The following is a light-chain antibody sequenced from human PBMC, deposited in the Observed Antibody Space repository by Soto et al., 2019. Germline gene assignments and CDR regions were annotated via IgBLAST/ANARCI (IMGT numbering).Light chain of an antibody. CDR3: QQRYDVRPP. CDR1: QTISDY. J-gene: IGKJ4*01. V-gene: IGKV1-39*01. Sequence: DIQMTQSPSSLSAVVGDRVTINCRASQTISDYSNWYQQKPGKAPNLLIHGASILQSGVPSRFSGSGSGTDFSLTISSLQPEDFATDSCQQRYDVRPPFGGGTKVQI. CDR2: GAS.